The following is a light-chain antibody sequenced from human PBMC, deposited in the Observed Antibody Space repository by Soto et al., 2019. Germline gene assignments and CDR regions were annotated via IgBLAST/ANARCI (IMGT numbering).Light chain of an antibody. CDR2: EVS. CDR1: SSDVGGS. CDR3: TSYRSCVTWG. Sequence: QSALTQPASVSGSPGQSITISCTGSSSDVGGSVSWYQQHPGKAPKLIIFEVSNRPSGVSNRFSGSKSGNAASLTISGLQAEDEADYYCTSYRSCVTWGFGGGTKVTV. V-gene: IGLV2-14*01. J-gene: IGLJ3*02.